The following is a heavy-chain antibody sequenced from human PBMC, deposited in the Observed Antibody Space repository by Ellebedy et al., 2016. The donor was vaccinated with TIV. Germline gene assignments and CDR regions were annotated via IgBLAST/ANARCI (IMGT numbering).Heavy chain of an antibody. CDR2: IWFDGSKE. V-gene: IGHV3-33*01. Sequence: GGSLRLSCAASGFILSSYGMHWVRQAPGKGLEWVALIWFDGSKEYYADSVRGRFTISRDNAKNTLYLQMDSLRVEDTAVYYCGRERWGLGDYWGQGTLVTVSS. D-gene: IGHD7-27*01. J-gene: IGHJ4*02. CDR3: GRERWGLGDY. CDR1: GFILSSYG.